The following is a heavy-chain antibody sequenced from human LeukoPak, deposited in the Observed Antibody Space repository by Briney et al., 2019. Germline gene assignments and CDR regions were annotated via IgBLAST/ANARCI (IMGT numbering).Heavy chain of an antibody. V-gene: IGHV3-53*01. CDR3: ARDSSGWYGPLDY. J-gene: IGHJ4*02. D-gene: IGHD6-19*01. CDR1: GFTVSSNY. CDR2: IYNDGST. Sequence: GGSLRLSCAASGFTVSSNYMSWVRQAPGKGLEWVSVIYNDGSTYYADSVKGRFTISRDNSKNTLYLQMNSLRAEDTAVYYCARDSSGWYGPLDYWGPGTLVTVSS.